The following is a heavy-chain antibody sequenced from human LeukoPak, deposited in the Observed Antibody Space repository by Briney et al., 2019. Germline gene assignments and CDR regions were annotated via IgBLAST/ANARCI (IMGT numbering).Heavy chain of an antibody. CDR2: IIPIFGTA. CDR1: GGTFSSYA. CDR3: ARDHTYSSYGFDP. J-gene: IGHJ5*02. V-gene: IGHV1-69*13. D-gene: IGHD6-6*01. Sequence: GASVKVSCKASGGTFSSYAISWVRQAPGQGLEWMGGIIPIFGTANYAQKFQGRVTITADESTSTAYMELRSLRSDDTAVYYCARDHTYSSYGFDPWGQGTLVTVSS.